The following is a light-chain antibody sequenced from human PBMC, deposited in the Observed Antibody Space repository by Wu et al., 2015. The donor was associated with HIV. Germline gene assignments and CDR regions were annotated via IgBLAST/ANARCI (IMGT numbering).Light chain of an antibody. J-gene: IGKJ1*01. CDR1: QGISSY. Sequence: IRMTQSPSSLSASTGDRVTITCRASQGISSYLAWCQQKPGKAPKLLIYAASTLQSGVPSRFSGSGSGTDFTLTISCLQSEDFATYYCQQYYSYPRTFGQGTKVEIK. V-gene: IGKV1-8*01. CDR2: AAS. CDR3: QQYYSYPRT.